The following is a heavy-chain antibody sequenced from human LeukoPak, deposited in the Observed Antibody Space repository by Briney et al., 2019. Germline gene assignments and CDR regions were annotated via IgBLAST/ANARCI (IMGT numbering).Heavy chain of an antibody. V-gene: IGHV1-69*04. D-gene: IGHD4-4*01. CDR2: IIPILGIA. CDR1: GGTFSSYA. Sequence: GSSVKVSCKASGGTFSSYAIRWVRQAPGQGLEWMGRIIPILGIANYAQKFQGRVTITADKSTSTAYIELSSLRSEDTAVYYCARVVYSNYENWFDPWGQGTLVTVSS. CDR3: ARVVYSNYENWFDP. J-gene: IGHJ5*02.